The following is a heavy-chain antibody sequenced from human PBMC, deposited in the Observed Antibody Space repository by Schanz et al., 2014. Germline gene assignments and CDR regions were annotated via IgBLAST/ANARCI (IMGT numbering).Heavy chain of an antibody. CDR3: ARTGYDPSLTH. V-gene: IGHV4-59*12. CDR2: IHKSGNT. D-gene: IGHD5-12*01. J-gene: IGHJ4*02. CDR1: GGSINSYY. Sequence: QMQLQESGPGLVKPSETLSLTCTVSGGSINSYYWNWIRQSPGRGLEWIGYIHKSGNTNYNPSLKSRTTISIDTSKNQFSRRLTSVTAADTAVYYCARTGYDPSLTHWGQGTLVTVSS.